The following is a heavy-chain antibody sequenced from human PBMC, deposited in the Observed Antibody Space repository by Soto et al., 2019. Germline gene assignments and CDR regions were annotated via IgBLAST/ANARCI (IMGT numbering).Heavy chain of an antibody. D-gene: IGHD2-15*01. Sequence: GGSLRLSCAASGFTFSSYAMHWVRQAPGKGLEWVAVISYDGSNKYYADSVKGRFTISRDNSKNTLYLQMNSLRAEDTAVYYCARDKYCSGGSCYSTYSFDYWGQGPLVTVSS. CDR1: GFTFSSYA. CDR2: ISYDGSNK. V-gene: IGHV3-30-3*01. J-gene: IGHJ4*02. CDR3: ARDKYCSGGSCYSTYSFDY.